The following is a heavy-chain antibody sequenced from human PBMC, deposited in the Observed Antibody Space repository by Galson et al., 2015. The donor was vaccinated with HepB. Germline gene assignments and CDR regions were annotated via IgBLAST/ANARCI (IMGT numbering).Heavy chain of an antibody. D-gene: IGHD3-10*01. J-gene: IGHJ1*01. V-gene: IGHV1-18*01. CDR2: ISAYNGNT. Sequence: SVKVSCKASGYTFTSYGISWVRQAPGQGLEWIGWISAYNGNTNYAQKLQGRVTMTTDTSTSTAYMELRSLRSDDTAVYYCARDLWFGDTKGDGYFQHWGQGTLVTVSS. CDR3: ARDLWFGDTKGDGYFQH. CDR1: GYTFTSYG.